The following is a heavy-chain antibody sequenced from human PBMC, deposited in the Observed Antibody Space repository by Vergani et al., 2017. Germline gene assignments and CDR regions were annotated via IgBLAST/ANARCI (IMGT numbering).Heavy chain of an antibody. CDR3: ARSRRYWTSGSCPAI. V-gene: IGHV4-61*02. J-gene: IGHJ4*02. CDR1: GESIRSGSHY. Sequence: QVKLQESGPGLLKPSQTLSLTCTVSGESIRSGSHYWSWIRQPAGKGPEWIGHIHTGGSTEHNPSFKSRVSISVDTSKSQFSLKLNSVTVADTAVYYCARSRRYWTSGSCPAIWGQGTLVTVSS. CDR2: IHTGGST. D-gene: IGHD2-15*01.